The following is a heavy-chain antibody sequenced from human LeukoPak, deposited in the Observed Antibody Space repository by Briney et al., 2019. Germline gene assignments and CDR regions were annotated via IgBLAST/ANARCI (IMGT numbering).Heavy chain of an antibody. D-gene: IGHD6-6*01. V-gene: IGHV1-24*01. J-gene: IGHJ4*02. CDR1: GYTLTELS. Sequence: ASVKVSCKVSGYTLTELSMHWVRQAPGKGLEWMGGFDPEDGETIYAQKFQGRVTMTEDTSTDTAYMELSSLRSEDTAVYYCATAIAARLRGVAAFDYWGQGTLVTVSS. CDR2: FDPEDGET. CDR3: ATAIAARLRGVAAFDY.